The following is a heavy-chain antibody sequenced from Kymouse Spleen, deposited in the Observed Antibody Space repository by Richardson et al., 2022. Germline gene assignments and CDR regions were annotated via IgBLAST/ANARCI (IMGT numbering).Heavy chain of an antibody. J-gene: IGHJ3*02. V-gene: IGHV4-4*02. CDR1: GGSISSSNW. CDR2: IYHSGST. D-gene: IGHD3-9*01. Sequence: QVQLQESGPGLVKPSGTLSLTCAVSGGSISSSNWWSWVRQPPGKGLEWIGEIYHSGSTNYNPSLKSRVTISVDKSKNQFSLKLSSVTAADTAVYYCARRLYDILTGYYNGAFDIWGQGTMVTVSS. CDR3: ARRLYDILTGYYNGAFDI.